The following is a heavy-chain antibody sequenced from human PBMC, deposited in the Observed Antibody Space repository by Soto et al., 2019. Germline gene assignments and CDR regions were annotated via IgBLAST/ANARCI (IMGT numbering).Heavy chain of an antibody. J-gene: IGHJ4*02. CDR1: GFTFSSYA. CDR2: ISGSGGST. V-gene: IGHV3-23*01. D-gene: IGHD3-22*01. CDR3: AKGIINYYDSSGYEYFDY. Sequence: GGSLRLSCAASGFTFSSYAMSWVRQAPGKGLEWVSAISGSGGSTYYADSVKGRFTISRDNSKNTLYLQMNSLRAEDTAVYYCAKGIINYYDSSGYEYFDYWGQGTLVTVSS.